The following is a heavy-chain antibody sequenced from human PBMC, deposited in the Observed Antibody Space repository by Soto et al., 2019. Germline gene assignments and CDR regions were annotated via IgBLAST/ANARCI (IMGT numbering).Heavy chain of an antibody. CDR2: IYYSGST. V-gene: IGHV4-59*01. CDR3: ARVSRGPYCYYGMDV. CDR1: GGSISSYY. D-gene: IGHD3-10*01. J-gene: IGHJ6*02. Sequence: QVQLQESGPGLVKPSETLSLTCTVSGGSISSYYWSWIRQPPGKGLEWIGYIYYSGSTNYNPSLKSRFTISVDTSKTQFSLKLSSVTAADTAVYYCARVSRGPYCYYGMDVWGQGTTVTVSS.